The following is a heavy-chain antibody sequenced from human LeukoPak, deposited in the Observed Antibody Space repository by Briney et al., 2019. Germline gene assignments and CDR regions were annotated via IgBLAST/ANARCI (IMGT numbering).Heavy chain of an antibody. CDR3: ARGSFYYDREVDY. CDR1: GGSFSGYY. Sequence: SETLSLTCGVYGGSFSGYYWSWIRQPPGKGLEWIGEINHSGSTNYNPSLKSRLTLSVDTSKNQFPLKLNSVPAADTAVYYCARGSFYYDREVDYWGQGTLVTVSS. J-gene: IGHJ4*02. D-gene: IGHD3-22*01. V-gene: IGHV4-34*01. CDR2: INHSGST.